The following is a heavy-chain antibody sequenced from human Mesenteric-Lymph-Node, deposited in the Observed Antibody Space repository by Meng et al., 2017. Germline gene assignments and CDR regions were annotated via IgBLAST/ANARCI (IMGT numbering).Heavy chain of an antibody. Sequence: GESLKISCAASGFTFSSYEMNWVRQAPGKGLEWVSYISSSGSTIYYADSVKGRFSISRDNTKNSLYLQMNSLRPEDTAVYYCARDRLEFGELLFRYFDYWGQGTLVTVSS. CDR2: ISSSGSTI. V-gene: IGHV3-48*03. CDR3: ARDRLEFGELLFRYFDY. D-gene: IGHD3-10*01. CDR1: GFTFSSYE. J-gene: IGHJ4*02.